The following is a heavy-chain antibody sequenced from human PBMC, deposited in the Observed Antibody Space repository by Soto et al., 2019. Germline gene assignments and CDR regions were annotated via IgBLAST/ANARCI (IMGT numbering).Heavy chain of an antibody. CDR1: GFTFSSYG. CDR3: VADYVATDTFDT. D-gene: IGHD3-10*02. CDR2: ISYDGNNK. V-gene: IGHV3-30*03. Sequence: PGGSLRLSCAAPGFTFSSYGMHWVRQAPGKGLEWAAVISYDGNNKYYAESVKGRFTISRDTSKNTLYLQMNSLRPEDTAVYYCVADYVATDTFDTWGRGTMVTVSS. J-gene: IGHJ3*02.